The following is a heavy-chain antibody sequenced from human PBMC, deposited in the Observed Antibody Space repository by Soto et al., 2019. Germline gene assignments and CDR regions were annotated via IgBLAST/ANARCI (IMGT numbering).Heavy chain of an antibody. J-gene: IGHJ6*02. CDR2: INHSGST. D-gene: IGHD6-6*01. Sequence: SETLSLTCAVYGGSFSGYYWSWIRQPPGKGLEWIGEINHSGSTNYNPSLKSRVTISVDTSKNQFSLKLSSVTAADTAVYYCAVLRSIAARPSGMDVWGQGTTVTVSS. CDR3: AVLRSIAARPSGMDV. V-gene: IGHV4-34*01. CDR1: GGSFSGYY.